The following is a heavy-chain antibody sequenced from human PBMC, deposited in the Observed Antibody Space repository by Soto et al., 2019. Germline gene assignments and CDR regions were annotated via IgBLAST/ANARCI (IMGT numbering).Heavy chain of an antibody. CDR1: GFTFSSYG. CDR3: AREREQWLKYFDY. D-gene: IGHD6-19*01. V-gene: IGHV3-33*01. Sequence: GGCMRLSCAAXGFTFSSYGMHWVRQAPGKGLEWVAVIWYDGSNKYYADSVKGRFTISRDNSKNTLYLQMNSLRAEDTAVYYCAREREQWLKYFDYWGQGTLVTVSS. J-gene: IGHJ4*02. CDR2: IWYDGSNK.